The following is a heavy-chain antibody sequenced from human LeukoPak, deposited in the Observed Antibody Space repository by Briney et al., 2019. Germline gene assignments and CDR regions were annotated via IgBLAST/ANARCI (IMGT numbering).Heavy chain of an antibody. CDR3: ARLTPWELVDY. V-gene: IGHV4-59*08. Sequence: KTSETLSLTCTVSGGSISSYYWSWIRQPPGKGLEWIGYIYYSGSTNYNPSLKSRVTISVDTSKNQFSLKLSSVTAADTAVYYCARLTPWELVDYWGQGALVTVSS. CDR2: IYYSGST. D-gene: IGHD1-26*01. CDR1: GGSISSYY. J-gene: IGHJ4*02.